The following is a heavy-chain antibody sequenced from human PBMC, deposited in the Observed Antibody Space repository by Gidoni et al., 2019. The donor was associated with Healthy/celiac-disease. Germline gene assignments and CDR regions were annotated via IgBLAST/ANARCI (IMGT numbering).Heavy chain of an antibody. D-gene: IGHD3-22*01. J-gene: IGHJ6*02. V-gene: IGHV4-39*07. CDR2: IYYSGST. Sequence: QLQLQESGPGLVKPSETLSLTCTVSGGSISSSSYYWGWIRQPPGKGLEWIGSIYYSGSTYYNPSLKSRVTISVDTSKNQFSLKLSSVTAADTAVYYCARDWDYYDSSGYLVYYYYGMDVWGQGTTVTVSS. CDR3: ARDWDYYDSSGYLVYYYYGMDV. CDR1: GGSISSSSYY.